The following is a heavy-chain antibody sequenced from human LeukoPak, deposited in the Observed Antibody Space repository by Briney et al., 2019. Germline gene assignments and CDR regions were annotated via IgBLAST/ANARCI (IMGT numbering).Heavy chain of an antibody. CDR3: AKGFDCGGD. J-gene: IGHJ4*02. CDR1: GFTFSTYD. CDR2: ISGSGDST. Sequence: GGSLRLFCADSGFTFSTYDMTWVRQAPGKGLEWVSGISGSGDSTYYADSVKGRFTISRDNSKNTLYLQMNSLRAEDTALYYCAKGFDCGGDWGQGTLVTVSS. D-gene: IGHD3-9*01. V-gene: IGHV3-23*01.